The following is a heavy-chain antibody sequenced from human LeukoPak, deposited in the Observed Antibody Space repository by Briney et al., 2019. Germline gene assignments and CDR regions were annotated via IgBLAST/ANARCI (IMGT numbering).Heavy chain of an antibody. V-gene: IGHV5-10-1*01. CDR3: ARSPSVVDAFDI. CDR2: IDPTDSYT. Sequence: GESLKISCKGSGYSFTSYWINWVRQMPGKGLEWVGRIDPTDSYTNYSPSFQDHVTISTDKSISTAYLQWRSLKASDTAMYYCARSPSVVDAFDIWGQGTMVTVSS. J-gene: IGHJ3*02. D-gene: IGHD2-15*01. CDR1: GYSFTSYW.